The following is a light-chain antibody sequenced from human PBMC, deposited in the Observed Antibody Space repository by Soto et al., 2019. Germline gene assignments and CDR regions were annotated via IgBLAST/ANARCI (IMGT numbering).Light chain of an antibody. Sequence: QSALTQPASVSGSPGQSITISCTGTSSDVGGYNYVSWYQQHPGKAPKLMIYEVSNRPSGVSNRFSGSKSGNTASLTISGLQDEDAADYYCSSYTRSSTRVFGGGTKLTVL. CDR2: EVS. CDR3: SSYTRSSTRV. V-gene: IGLV2-14*01. J-gene: IGLJ3*02. CDR1: SSDVGGYNY.